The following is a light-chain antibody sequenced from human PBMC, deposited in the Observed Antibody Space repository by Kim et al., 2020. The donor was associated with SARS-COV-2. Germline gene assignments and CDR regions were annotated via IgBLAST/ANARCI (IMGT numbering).Light chain of an antibody. J-gene: IGLJ2*01. CDR3: SSYTSSSTVV. CDR2: EVS. Sequence: QSALTQPPSVPGSPGQSVTISCTGTSSDVGSYNRVSWYQQPPGTAPKLMIYEVSNRPSGVPDRFSGSKSGNTASLTISGLQAEDEADYYCSSYTSSSTVVFGGGTKVTVL. V-gene: IGLV2-18*02. CDR1: SSDVGSYNR.